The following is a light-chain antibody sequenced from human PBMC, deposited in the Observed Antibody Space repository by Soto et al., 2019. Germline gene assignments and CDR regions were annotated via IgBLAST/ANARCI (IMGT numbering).Light chain of an antibody. CDR3: QQYGSSLPWT. J-gene: IGKJ1*01. Sequence: EIVLTQSPGTLSLSPGERATLSCRASQSVSSSYLAGYQQKPGQAPRLLIYGASSRATGIPDRFSGSGSGTDFTLTISRPEPEDFAVYYCQQYGSSLPWTFSQGTKVDIK. CDR2: GAS. CDR1: QSVSSSY. V-gene: IGKV3-20*01.